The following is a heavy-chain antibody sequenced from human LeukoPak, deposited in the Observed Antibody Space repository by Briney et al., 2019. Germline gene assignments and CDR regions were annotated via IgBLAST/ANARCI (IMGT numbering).Heavy chain of an antibody. D-gene: IGHD3-9*01. CDR2: ISGSGGST. CDR3: AKDMGYDILTGYYYYMDV. V-gene: IGHV3-23*01. Sequence: GGSLRLSCAASGFTFSSYAMSWVRQAPGKGLEWVSAISGSGGSTYYADSVKGRFTISRDNSKNTLYLQMNSLRAEDTAVYYRAKDMGYDILTGYYYYMDVWGKGTTVTVSS. J-gene: IGHJ6*03. CDR1: GFTFSSYA.